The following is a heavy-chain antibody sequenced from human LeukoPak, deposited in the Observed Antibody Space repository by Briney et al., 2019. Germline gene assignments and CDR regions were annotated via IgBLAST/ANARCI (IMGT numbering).Heavy chain of an antibody. J-gene: IGHJ6*02. V-gene: IGHV4-4*07. CDR3: ARETPRAPGFPAYGMDV. CDR2: IYTSGST. CDR1: GGSISSYY. Sequence: SETLSLTCTVSGGSISSYYWSWIRQSAGKGLEWIGRIYTSGSTNYNPSLKSRVTMSVDTSKNQFSLKLSSVTAADTAVYYCARETPRAPGFPAYGMDVWGQGTTVTVSS.